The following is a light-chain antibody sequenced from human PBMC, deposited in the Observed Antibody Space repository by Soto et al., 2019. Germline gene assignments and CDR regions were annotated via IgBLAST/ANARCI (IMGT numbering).Light chain of an antibody. V-gene: IGKV3-11*01. Sequence: EIVLTHSPATLSLSPGEIATLSCRASQSVSSYLAWYQQKPGQAPRLLIYDASNRATGIPARFSGSGSGTDFTLTISSLEPEDFAVYYCQQRSNWPFTFGQGTRLEIK. CDR1: QSVSSY. CDR2: DAS. J-gene: IGKJ5*01. CDR3: QQRSNWPFT.